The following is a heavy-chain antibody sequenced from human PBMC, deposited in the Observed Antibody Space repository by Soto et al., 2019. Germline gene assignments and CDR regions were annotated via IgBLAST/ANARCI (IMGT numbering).Heavy chain of an antibody. D-gene: IGHD2-15*01. CDR3: ARVLGYCSGGSCYPSYMDV. V-gene: IGHV1-69*02. CDR2: IIPILGIA. Sequence: SVKVSCKASGGTFSSYTISWVRQAPGQGLEWMGRIIPILGIANYAQKFQGRVTITADKSTSTAYMELSSLRSEDTAVYYCARVLGYCSGGSCYPSYMDVWGKGTTVTVSS. J-gene: IGHJ6*03. CDR1: GGTFSSYT.